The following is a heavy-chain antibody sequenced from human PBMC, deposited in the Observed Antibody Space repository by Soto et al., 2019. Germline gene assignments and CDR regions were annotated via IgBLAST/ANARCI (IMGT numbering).Heavy chain of an antibody. Sequence: GESLKISCKGSGYSFTSYWIGWVRQVPGKGLEWMGIIYPGDSDTRYSPSFQGQVTISADKSISTAYLQWSSLKASDTAMYYCARHSRYDILTGSYYYGMDVWGQGTTVTVSS. CDR3: ARHSRYDILTGSYYYGMDV. V-gene: IGHV5-51*01. D-gene: IGHD3-9*01. CDR2: IYPGDSDT. CDR1: GYSFTSYW. J-gene: IGHJ6*02.